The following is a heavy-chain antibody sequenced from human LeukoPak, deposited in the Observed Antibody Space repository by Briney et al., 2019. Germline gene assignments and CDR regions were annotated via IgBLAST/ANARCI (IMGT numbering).Heavy chain of an antibody. V-gene: IGHV4-59*01. J-gene: IGHJ3*02. CDR1: GGSISSYY. CDR3: ARSIDYDRASNAFDI. CDR2: IYYSGST. D-gene: IGHD3-22*01. Sequence: SETLSLTCTVSGGSISSYYWSWIRQPPGKGLEWIGYIYYSGSTNYNPSLKSRVTISVDTSKNQFSLKLSSVTAADTAVYYCARSIDYDRASNAFDIWGQGTMVTVSS.